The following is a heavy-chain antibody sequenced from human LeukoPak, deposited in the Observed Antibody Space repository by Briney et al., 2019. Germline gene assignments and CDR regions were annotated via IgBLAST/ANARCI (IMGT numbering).Heavy chain of an antibody. V-gene: IGHV1-2*02. Sequence: GASVKVSCKASGYTFTGYYMHWVRQAPGQGLEWMGWINPNSGGTNYAQKFQGRVTMTRDTSISTAYMELSRLRSDDTAVYYCARLRVLVGATRLYYFDSWGQGTLVTVSS. D-gene: IGHD1-26*01. CDR1: GYTFTGYY. CDR2: INPNSGGT. J-gene: IGHJ4*02. CDR3: ARLRVLVGATRLYYFDS.